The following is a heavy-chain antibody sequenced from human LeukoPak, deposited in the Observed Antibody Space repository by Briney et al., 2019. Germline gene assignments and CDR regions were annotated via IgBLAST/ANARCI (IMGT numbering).Heavy chain of an antibody. V-gene: IGHV4-61*08. CDR1: GGSISSGGYY. CDR2: IYYSGST. D-gene: IGHD1-26*01. J-gene: IGHJ6*02. Sequence: SETLSLTCTVSGGSISSGGYYWSWIRQHPGKGLEWIGYIYYSGSTNYNPSLKSRVTISVDTSKNQFSLKLSSVTAADTAVYYCARERAHTYGMDVWGQGTTVTVSS. CDR3: ARERAHTYGMDV.